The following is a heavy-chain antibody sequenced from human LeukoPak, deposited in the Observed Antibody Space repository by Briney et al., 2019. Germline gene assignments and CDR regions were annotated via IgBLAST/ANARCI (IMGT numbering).Heavy chain of an antibody. CDR1: GGFFSGYY. Sequence: SETLSLTCAVCGGFFSGYYGTWIRQPPGKGLECIGEITPIDTTKFNPSLTSSINISVDTSKNQFSLKLSSVTAADTAVYYCARGDWLSGYYYLFDYWGQGALVTVSS. CDR2: ITPIDTT. V-gene: IGHV4-34*01. D-gene: IGHD3-22*01. J-gene: IGHJ4*02. CDR3: ARGDWLSGYYYLFDY.